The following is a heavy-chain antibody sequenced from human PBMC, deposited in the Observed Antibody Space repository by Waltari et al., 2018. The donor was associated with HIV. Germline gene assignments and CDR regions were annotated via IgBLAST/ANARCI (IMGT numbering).Heavy chain of an antibody. D-gene: IGHD3-10*01. J-gene: IGHJ6*02. CDR1: GFIFNKFF. CDR2: ISFDGSNK. CDR3: AKDSAGATSYYYYVMDV. V-gene: IGHV3-30*18. Sequence: QVQLVESGGGVVQPGRSLRISCAASGFIFNKFFFHLVRQAPGKGLEWVAVISFDGSNKYYADSVKGRFTVSRDKSKNTLFLQMNSLRAEDTALYYCAKDSAGATSYYYYVMDVWGQGTTVTVSS.